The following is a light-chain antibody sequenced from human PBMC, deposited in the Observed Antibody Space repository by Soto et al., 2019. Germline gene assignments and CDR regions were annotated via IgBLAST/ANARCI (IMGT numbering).Light chain of an antibody. CDR1: SSDVGAYDF. CDR2: EVR. V-gene: IGLV2-14*03. Sequence: QSVLTQPASVSGSPGQSITISCTGTSSDVGAYDFVSWYQQHPDTAPKLMIYEVRNRPSGVSNRFSGSKSVNTATLTISGLQDEDEAYYYCSSYTTRSTRVFGTGTKLTVL. J-gene: IGLJ1*01. CDR3: SSYTTRSTRV.